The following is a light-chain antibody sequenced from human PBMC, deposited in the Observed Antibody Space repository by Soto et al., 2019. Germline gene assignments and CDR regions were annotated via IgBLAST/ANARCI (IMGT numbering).Light chain of an antibody. CDR1: QSVSSN. V-gene: IGKV3-15*01. CDR3: HQYNNWPA. Sequence: EMVKTQSPATLSVSPGERATLSCRASQSVSSNLAWYQQKPGQAPRLLIYGASTRATGIPARFGGSGSGTEFTLTISSLQSEDFAVYYCHQYNNWPACGQWTQVDI. CDR2: GAS. J-gene: IGKJ1*01.